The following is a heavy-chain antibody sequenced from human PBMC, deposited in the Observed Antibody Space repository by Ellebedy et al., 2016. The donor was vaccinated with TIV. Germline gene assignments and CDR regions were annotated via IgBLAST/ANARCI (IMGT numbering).Heavy chain of an antibody. Sequence: PGGSLRLSCAASGFTLSNYAMSRVRQAPREGLQWVAAISGTGYRREYADSVKGRFTISSDDFKNSLSLQMDSLRVEDTGIYYCVRDGYNQIPFDCWGQGTLVTVSS. CDR1: GFTLSNYA. CDR2: ISGTGYRR. J-gene: IGHJ4*02. D-gene: IGHD5-24*01. V-gene: IGHV3-23*01. CDR3: VRDGYNQIPFDC.